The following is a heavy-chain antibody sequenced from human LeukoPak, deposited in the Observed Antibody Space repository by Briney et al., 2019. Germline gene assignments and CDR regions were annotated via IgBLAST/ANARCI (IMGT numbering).Heavy chain of an antibody. J-gene: IGHJ5*02. CDR2: INPNSGGT. V-gene: IGHV1-2*02. CDR1: GYTFTGYY. D-gene: IGHD2-2*01. CDR3: ARDNLDCSSTSCPP. Sequence: GASVKVSCKASGYTFTGYYMHWVRQAPGQGLEWMGWINPNSGGTNYAQKFQGRVTMTRDTSISTAYMELSRPRSDDTAVYYCARDNLDCSSTSCPPWGQGTLVTVSS.